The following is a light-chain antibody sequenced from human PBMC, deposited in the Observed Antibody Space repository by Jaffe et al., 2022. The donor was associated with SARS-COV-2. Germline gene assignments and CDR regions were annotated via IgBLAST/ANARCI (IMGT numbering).Light chain of an antibody. CDR3: QQTDSTPLT. CDR2: AAF. CDR1: QSISSY. V-gene: IGKV1-39*01. J-gene: IGKJ4*01. Sequence: DIQMTQSPSSLSASVGDRVTITCRASQSISSYLNWYQQKPGKAPKLLIFAAFTLQSGVPSRFSGSGSGTDFTLTISRLQPEDFATYYCQQTDSTPLTFGGGTKVEIK.